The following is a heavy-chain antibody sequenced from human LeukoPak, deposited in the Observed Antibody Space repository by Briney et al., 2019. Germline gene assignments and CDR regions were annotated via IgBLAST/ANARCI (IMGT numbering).Heavy chain of an antibody. J-gene: IGHJ3*02. CDR3: AKDAPYYYDSSGPTDI. V-gene: IGHV3-30*18. Sequence: GRSLRLSCAASGFTFSSYGIHWVRQAPGKGLEWLAVISYDGNNKYYADSVKGRFTISRDNSKNTLYLQMNSLRGEDTAVYYCAKDAPYYYDSSGPTDIWGQGTMVTVSS. D-gene: IGHD3-22*01. CDR1: GFTFSSYG. CDR2: ISYDGNNK.